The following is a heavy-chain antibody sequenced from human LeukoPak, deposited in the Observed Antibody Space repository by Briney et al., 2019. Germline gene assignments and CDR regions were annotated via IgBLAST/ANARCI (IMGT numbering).Heavy chain of an antibody. D-gene: IGHD6-13*01. V-gene: IGHV1-24*01. J-gene: IGHJ5*02. CDR1: GYTITELS. CDR2: FDTEDGEK. Sequence: ASVTVSCTVSGYTITELSIHWLRHPPGKGHEWMGVFDTEDGEKIYAQKFQGRVTMTEHTSTDTAYLELSSLRSEDTAVYYCAIVNPAAKWFDPWGQGTLVTVSS. CDR3: AIVNPAAKWFDP.